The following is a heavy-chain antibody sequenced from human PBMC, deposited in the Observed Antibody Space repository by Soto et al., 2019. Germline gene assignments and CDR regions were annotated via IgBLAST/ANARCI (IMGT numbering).Heavy chain of an antibody. CDR2: IYSGGST. CDR3: ARHGYQYDGGYFVY. CDR1: GVTVSSNY. Sequence: GGSLRLSCAASGVTVSSNYMSWVRQAPGKGLEWVSVIYSGGSTYYADSVKGRFTISRDNSKNTLYLQMNSLRAEDTAGYYCARHGYQYDGGYFVYRAQRILVTVSS. D-gene: IGHD5-18*01. J-gene: IGHJ4*02. V-gene: IGHV3-66*04.